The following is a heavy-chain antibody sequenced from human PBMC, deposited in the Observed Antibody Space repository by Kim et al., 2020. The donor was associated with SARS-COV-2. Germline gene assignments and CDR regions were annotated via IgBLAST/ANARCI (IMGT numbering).Heavy chain of an antibody. V-gene: IGHV3-30*18. CDR3: AKSFSGSYFGCDD. J-gene: IGHJ4*02. CDR2: ITDDGSNT. CDR1: GFTFNTYA. Sequence: GGSLRLSCAASGFTFNTYAMNWVRQAPGKGLEWVSVITDDGSNTYYADSVKGRFTISRDNSKNTLYLQMNSLRIEDTAVYYCAKSFSGSYFGCDDWGQGTLVTVSS. D-gene: IGHD1-26*01.